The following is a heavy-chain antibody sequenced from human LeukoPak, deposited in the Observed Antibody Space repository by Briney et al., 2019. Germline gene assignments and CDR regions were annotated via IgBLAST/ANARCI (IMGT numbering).Heavy chain of an antibody. D-gene: IGHD7-27*01. V-gene: IGHV3-7*01. CDR2: MNEDGSGT. Sequence: GGSLRLPCAVSGFSIRSSWMSWVRQTPGKGLEWVADMNEDGSGTYYVDSVKGRFTVSRDNAKNSLYLQMSSLRAEDTAVCYCARDPAWGAIDYWGQGTLVTVSS. CDR3: ARDPAWGAIDY. CDR1: GFSIRSSW. J-gene: IGHJ4*02.